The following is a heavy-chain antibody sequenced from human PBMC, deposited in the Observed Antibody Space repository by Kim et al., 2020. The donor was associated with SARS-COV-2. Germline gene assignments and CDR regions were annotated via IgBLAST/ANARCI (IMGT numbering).Heavy chain of an antibody. D-gene: IGHD3-3*01. Sequence: GGSLRLSCAASGFTFSSYAMSWVRQAPGKGLEGVSTISGSGGNTYYADSVKGRFTISRDNTKNTLYLQMNSLRVEDTAVHYCAKGGVVGTHYFDYWGQVTLAAVSA. J-gene: IGHJ4*02. CDR2: ISGSGGNT. CDR3: AKGGVVGTHYFDY. CDR1: GFTFSSYA. V-gene: IGHV3-23*01.